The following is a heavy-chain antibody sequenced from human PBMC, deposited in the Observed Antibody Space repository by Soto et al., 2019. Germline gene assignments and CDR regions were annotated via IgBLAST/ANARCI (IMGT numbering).Heavy chain of an antibody. CDR1: GGSISSYY. CDR2: IYYSGST. D-gene: IGHD3-3*01. V-gene: IGHV4-59*01. J-gene: IGHJ6*02. Sequence: SETLSLTCTVSGGSISSYYWSWIRQPPGKGLEWIGYIYYSGSTNYNPSLKSRVTISVDMSKNQFSLKLSSVTAADTAVYYCARLGYYDFWSGPLPYYGMDVWGQGTTVTVSS. CDR3: ARLGYYDFWSGPLPYYGMDV.